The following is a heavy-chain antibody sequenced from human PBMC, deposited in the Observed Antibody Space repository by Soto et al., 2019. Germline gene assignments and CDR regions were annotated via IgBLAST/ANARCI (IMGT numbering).Heavy chain of an antibody. D-gene: IGHD5-18*01. CDR3: AKDVGYSYGFCYGMDV. CDR2: ISYDGSNK. V-gene: IGHV3-30*18. J-gene: IGHJ6*02. Sequence: GGSLRLSCAASGFTFSSYGMHWVRQAPGKGLEWVAVISYDGSNKYYADSVKGRFTISRDNSKNTLYLQMNSLRAEDTAVYYCAKDVGYSYGFCYGMDVWGQGTTVTVSS. CDR1: GFTFSSYG.